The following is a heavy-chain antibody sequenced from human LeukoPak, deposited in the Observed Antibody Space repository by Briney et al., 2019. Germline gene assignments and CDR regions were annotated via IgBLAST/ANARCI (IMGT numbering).Heavy chain of an antibody. CDR2: ISYDGDSS. V-gene: IGHV3-30*19. D-gene: IGHD1-26*01. CDR3: ARDPSWVRELGYFQH. Sequence: GGSLRLSCVVSGFIVNNNYINWVRQAPGKGLEWVATISYDGDSSFYADSVQGRFTISRDNSKNTLYLQMNSLKTEDTAVYYCARDPSWVRELGYFQHWGQGTLVSVSS. J-gene: IGHJ1*01. CDR1: GFIVNNNY.